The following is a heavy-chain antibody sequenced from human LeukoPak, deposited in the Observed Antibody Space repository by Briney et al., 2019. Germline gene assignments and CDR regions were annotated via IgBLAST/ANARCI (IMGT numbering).Heavy chain of an antibody. D-gene: IGHD5-12*01. Sequence: SETLSLTCTVSGGSIGSYYWSWIRQPPGKGLEWIGYIYYSGSTNYNPSLKSRVTISVDTSENQFSLKLSSVTAADTAVYYCARDRESGYDFHYWGQGTLVTVSS. CDR3: ARDRESGYDFHY. CDR2: IYYSGST. V-gene: IGHV4-59*01. CDR1: GGSIGSYY. J-gene: IGHJ4*02.